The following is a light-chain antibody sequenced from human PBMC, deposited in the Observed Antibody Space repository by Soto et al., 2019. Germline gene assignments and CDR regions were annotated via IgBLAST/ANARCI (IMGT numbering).Light chain of an antibody. V-gene: IGLV2-14*01. Sequence: QSALTQPASVSGSPGQSITISCTGTSSDVGGYNYVSWYQQHPAKAPKLMIYDVSNRPSGVSNRFSGSKSGNTASLTISGLQAEDEADYYCYSYTSSSTYVLGTGTKVTVL. CDR3: YSYTSSSTYV. CDR2: DVS. J-gene: IGLJ1*01. CDR1: SSDVGGYNY.